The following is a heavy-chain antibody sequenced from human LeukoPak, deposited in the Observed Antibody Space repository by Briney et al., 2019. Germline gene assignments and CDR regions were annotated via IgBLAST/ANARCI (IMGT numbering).Heavy chain of an antibody. J-gene: IGHJ5*02. CDR1: GHFIRRNNYY. CDR3: ARQSQGYCSTTSCHSWFDP. CDR2: IYYSGST. V-gene: IGHV4-39*01. D-gene: IGHD2-2*01. Sequence: SETLSLTCTVSGHFIRRNNYYWGWVHQPPGKGLEWIGSIYYSGSTNYNPSLKSRVTISLDTSKKQFSLKLSSVTAADTAVYYCARQSQGYCSTTSCHSWFDPWGQGTLVTVSS.